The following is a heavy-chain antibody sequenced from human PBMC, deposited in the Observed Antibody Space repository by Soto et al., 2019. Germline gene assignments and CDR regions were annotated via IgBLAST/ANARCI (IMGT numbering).Heavy chain of an antibody. CDR3: ALSGGHAAINAVDF. CDR1: GFSFSSHW. Sequence: DVQLVESGGGSAQPGGSLTLSCEASGFSFSSHWMHWVRQAPGRGLMWVSRINSDGSDTMYADSVKGRFTISRDNAKNAVSVQMNGLRAEDKGLYYCALSGGHAAINAVDFWGQGAMVTVSS. D-gene: IGHD2-2*01. V-gene: IGHV3-74*03. CDR2: INSDGSDT. J-gene: IGHJ3*01.